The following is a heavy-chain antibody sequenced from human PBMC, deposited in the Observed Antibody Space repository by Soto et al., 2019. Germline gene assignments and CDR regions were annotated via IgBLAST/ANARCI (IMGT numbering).Heavy chain of an antibody. J-gene: IGHJ3*02. V-gene: IGHV3-48*01. CDR2: ISSSSSTI. CDR3: ARDICSGGSCYAFDI. Sequence: GGSLRLSCAASGFTFSSYSMNWVRQAPGKGLEWVSYISSSSSTIYYADSVKGRFTISRDNAKNSLYLQMNSLRAEDTAVYYCARDICSGGSCYAFDIWGQGTMVTVSS. D-gene: IGHD2-15*01. CDR1: GFTFSSYS.